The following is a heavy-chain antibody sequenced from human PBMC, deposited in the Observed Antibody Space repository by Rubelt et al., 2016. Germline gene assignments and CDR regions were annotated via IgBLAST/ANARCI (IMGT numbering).Heavy chain of an antibody. CDR1: GFTFSSYA. J-gene: IGHJ4*02. CDR2: ISYAGSNK. V-gene: IGHV3-30*04. D-gene: IGHD3-22*01. CDR3: AREYYNDSSGYYVGVDY. Sequence: GESGGGVVQPGRSLRLSCAASGFTFSSYAMHWVRQAPGKGLEWVAVISYAGSNKYYADSVKGRFTISRDNSKNTLYLQMNSLRAEDTAVYYCAREYYNDSSGYYVGVDYWGQGTLVTVSS.